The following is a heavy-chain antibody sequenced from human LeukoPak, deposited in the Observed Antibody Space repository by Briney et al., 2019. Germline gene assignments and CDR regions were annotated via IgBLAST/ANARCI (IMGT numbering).Heavy chain of an antibody. V-gene: IGHV3-23*01. D-gene: IGHD3-10*01. Sequence: GGSLRLSCAAPGFTFSSYAMSWVRQAPGKGLEWVSAISGSGGSTYYADSVKGRFTVSRDNSKNTLYLQMNSLRAEDTAVYYCAKETYYYGSGTHAFDIWGQGTMVTVSS. J-gene: IGHJ3*02. CDR3: AKETYYYGSGTHAFDI. CDR1: GFTFSSYA. CDR2: ISGSGGST.